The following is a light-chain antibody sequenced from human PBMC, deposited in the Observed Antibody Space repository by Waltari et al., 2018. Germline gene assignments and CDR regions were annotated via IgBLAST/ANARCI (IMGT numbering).Light chain of an antibody. Sequence: QSALTQPPSASGSPGQSVTISCTGTSSDVGVYNHVSWYQQHPGKAPKLMIYEVTKRPSGVPDRFSGSKSGNTASLTVSGLQAEDEADYYCTSYAGSNNWVFGGGTKVTVL. J-gene: IGLJ3*02. CDR2: EVT. CDR1: SSDVGVYNH. CDR3: TSYAGSNNWV. V-gene: IGLV2-8*01.